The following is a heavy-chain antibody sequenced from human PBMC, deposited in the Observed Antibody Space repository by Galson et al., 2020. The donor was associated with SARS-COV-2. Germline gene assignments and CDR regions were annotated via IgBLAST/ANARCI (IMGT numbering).Heavy chain of an antibody. CDR1: DITFSSYG. V-gene: IGHV3-33*01. CDR2: IWYDGSNK. Sequence: KLSCAASDITFSSYGMHWLRQAPGKGQEWVAVIWYDGSNKYYEDSVKGRFTISRDNSKTTLYLQMNSLRAEDTAVYYCARDRGARGVPIGYFDYWGQGTLVTVSS. CDR3: ARDRGARGVPIGYFDY. J-gene: IGHJ4*02. D-gene: IGHD3-10*01.